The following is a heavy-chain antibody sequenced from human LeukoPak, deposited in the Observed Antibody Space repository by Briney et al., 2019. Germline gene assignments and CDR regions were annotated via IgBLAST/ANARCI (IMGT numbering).Heavy chain of an antibody. CDR3: ARGRVRSGGRLDWFDP. V-gene: IGHV1-2*02. CDR1: GFTFTGYY. D-gene: IGHD3-3*01. Sequence: ASVKVSCKASGFTFTGYYMHWVRQAPGQGLEWMGWINPNSGGTNYAQKFQGRVTMTRNTSISTAYMELSSLRSEDTAVYYCARGRVRSGGRLDWFDPWGQGTLVTVSS. CDR2: INPNSGGT. J-gene: IGHJ5*02.